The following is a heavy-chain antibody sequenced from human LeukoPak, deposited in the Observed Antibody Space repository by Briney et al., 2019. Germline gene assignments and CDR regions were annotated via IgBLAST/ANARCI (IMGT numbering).Heavy chain of an antibody. CDR3: AKDISRAVGDYYDSSGYYTGYYFDY. D-gene: IGHD3-22*01. J-gene: IGHJ4*02. CDR1: GFTFSSYA. CDR2: ISGSGGST. Sequence: GGSLRLSCAASGFTFSSYAMSWVRQAPGKGLEWVSAISGSGGSTYYADSVKGRFTISRDNAKNSLYLQMNSLRAEDTALYYCAKDISRAVGDYYDSSGYYTGYYFDYWGQGTLVTVSS. V-gene: IGHV3-23*01.